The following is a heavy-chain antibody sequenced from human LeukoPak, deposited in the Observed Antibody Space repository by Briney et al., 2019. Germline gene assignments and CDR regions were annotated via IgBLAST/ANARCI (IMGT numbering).Heavy chain of an antibody. J-gene: IGHJ4*02. CDR1: GGSMRNYY. Sequence: SETLSLTCTVSGGSMRNYYWIWIRQPPGKGLEWIGYIYYSGSTNYNPSLKSRVTMSVDRSKNQFSLKLSSVTAADTAVYYCARGVYIAAAQYGYWGQGTPVTVSS. CDR2: IYYSGST. D-gene: IGHD6-13*01. CDR3: ARGVYIAAAQYGY. V-gene: IGHV4-59*01.